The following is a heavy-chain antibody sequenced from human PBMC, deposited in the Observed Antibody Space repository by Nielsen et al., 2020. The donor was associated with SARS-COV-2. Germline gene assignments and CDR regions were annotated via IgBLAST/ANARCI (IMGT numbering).Heavy chain of an antibody. Sequence: ASVKVSCKASGYTFTSYAMHWVRQAPGQRLEWMGWSNAGNGNTKYSQEFQGRVTITRDTSTSTAYMELSSLRSEDTAVYYCARYYYDSSGCLDYWGQGTLVTVSS. CDR2: SNAGNGNT. D-gene: IGHD3-22*01. J-gene: IGHJ4*02. V-gene: IGHV1-3*02. CDR1: GYTFTSYA. CDR3: ARYYYDSSGCLDY.